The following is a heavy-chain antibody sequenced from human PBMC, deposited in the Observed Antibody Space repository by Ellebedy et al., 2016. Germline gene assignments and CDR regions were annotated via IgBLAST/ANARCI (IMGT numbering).Heavy chain of an antibody. CDR3: ARDQLRCGGDCYSLPRYYFDY. CDR1: GFTFSSYG. V-gene: IGHV3-33*01. J-gene: IGHJ4*02. Sequence: GGSLRLSCAASGFTFSSYGMHWVRQAPGKGLEWVAVIWDDGRKKHYADSVKGRFTISRDNSKNTLYLQMNSLRAEDTAVYYCARDQLRCGGDCYSLPRYYFDYWGQGTPVTVSS. CDR2: IWDDGRKK. D-gene: IGHD2-21*02.